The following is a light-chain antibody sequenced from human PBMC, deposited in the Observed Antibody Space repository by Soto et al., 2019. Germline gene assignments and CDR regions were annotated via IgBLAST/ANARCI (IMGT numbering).Light chain of an antibody. CDR2: EVN. V-gene: IGLV2-23*02. J-gene: IGLJ3*02. CDR1: SSDVGLYNL. CDR3: CSYVGSSILM. Sequence: QSALTQPASVSGSPGQSITISCTGTSSDVGLYNLVSWYQQLPGKAPKLIIYEVNERPSGISDRFSGSKSGNTASLTICGLQDEDEADYYCCSYVGSSILMFGGGTKVTVL.